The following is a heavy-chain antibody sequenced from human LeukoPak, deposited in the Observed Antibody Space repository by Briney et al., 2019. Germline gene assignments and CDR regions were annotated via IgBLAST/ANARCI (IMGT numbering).Heavy chain of an antibody. Sequence: SETLSLTCTVSGASISSHYWSWIRQPPGRGLEWIGYIHYTGITSFDPSPKSRLTMSIDTSKSQFSLNLNSVTAADTAVYYCARVYDYGKFDFWGPGAPLTVSS. CDR1: GASISSHY. J-gene: IGHJ4*02. V-gene: IGHV4-59*11. CDR2: IHYTGIT. D-gene: IGHD4/OR15-4a*01. CDR3: ARVYDYGKFDF.